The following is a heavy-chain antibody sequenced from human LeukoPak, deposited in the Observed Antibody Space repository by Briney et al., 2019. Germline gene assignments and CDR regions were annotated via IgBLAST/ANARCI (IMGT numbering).Heavy chain of an antibody. J-gene: IGHJ4*02. CDR1: NYSISGGYY. CDR2: IYHSGST. D-gene: IGHD3-22*01. CDR3: ARDPYYYDSSRLFDY. Sequence: SETLSLTCTVSNYSISGGYYWGWIRQPPGKGLEWIGSIYHSGSTYQNPSLESRVTISVDTSKNQFSLRLTSVTAADTAVYYCARDPYYYDSSRLFDYWGQGTLVTVSS. V-gene: IGHV4-38-2*02.